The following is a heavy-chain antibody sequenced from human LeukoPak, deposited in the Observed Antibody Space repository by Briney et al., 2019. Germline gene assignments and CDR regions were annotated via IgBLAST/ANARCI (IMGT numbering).Heavy chain of an antibody. Sequence: ASVKVSCKASGYTFTSYGITWVRQAPGQGLEWMGWISSYNGDTRYAQKVQGRVTVTTDTSTSTAYMELRSLSLDDTAVYYCAKGDYGGGFDYRGQGTLVTVSS. CDR1: GYTFTSYG. D-gene: IGHD4-23*01. CDR3: AKGDYGGGFDY. V-gene: IGHV1-18*01. CDR2: ISSYNGDT. J-gene: IGHJ4*02.